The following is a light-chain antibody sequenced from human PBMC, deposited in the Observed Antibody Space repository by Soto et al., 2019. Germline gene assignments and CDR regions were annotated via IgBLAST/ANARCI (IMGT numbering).Light chain of an antibody. J-gene: IGKJ2*01. V-gene: IGKV1-39*01. Sequence: DIQMTQSPSSLSASVGDRVTITCRASQSISSYLNWYQQKPGKAPKLLIYAASSLQGGVPSRFSGSGSGTDFTLTISILQPEDFATYYCQQSYSTPPGTFGQGTKLEIK. CDR1: QSISSY. CDR3: QQSYSTPPGT. CDR2: AAS.